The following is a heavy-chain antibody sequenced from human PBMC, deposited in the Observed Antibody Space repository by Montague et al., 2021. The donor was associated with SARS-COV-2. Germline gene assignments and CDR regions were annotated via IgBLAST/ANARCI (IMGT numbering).Heavy chain of an antibody. D-gene: IGHD3-9*01. Sequence: SETLSLTCTVSGVSVTDYYWSWIRKPPGKGLERVGDVLYNKGTNFNPSLKSRVAISVDTSKNQFSLRLTSVTAADTAFYFCERHPHYDGLNGPPDFWDQGTLFTVSS. V-gene: IGHV4-59*08. CDR2: VLYNKGT. J-gene: IGHJ4*02. CDR1: GVSVTDYY. CDR3: ERHPHYDGLNGPPDF.